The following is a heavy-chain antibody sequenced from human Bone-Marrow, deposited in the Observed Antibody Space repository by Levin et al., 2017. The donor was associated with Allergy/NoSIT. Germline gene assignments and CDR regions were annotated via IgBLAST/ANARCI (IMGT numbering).Heavy chain of an antibody. D-gene: IGHD6-6*01. J-gene: IGHJ4*02. CDR1: GFNFRNFW. Sequence: GGSLRLSCAASGFNFRNFWMHWVRQSPGKGLEWLSRITADGSRTAYADSVRGRFTVSRDNAKNTLYLQLDSLRVDDTAIYYCARDLGQLDGNYWGQGTLVTVSS. CDR3: ARDLGQLDGNY. CDR2: ITADGSRT. V-gene: IGHV3-74*01.